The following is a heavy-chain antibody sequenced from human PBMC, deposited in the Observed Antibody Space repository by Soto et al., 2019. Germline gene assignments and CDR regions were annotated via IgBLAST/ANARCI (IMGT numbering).Heavy chain of an antibody. CDR2: IYWDYDK. V-gene: IGHV2-5*02. D-gene: IGHD2-15*01. CDR1: GFSLSTSGVG. J-gene: IGHJ3*02. CDR3: ANGRNYRVTRIYCSGVSCYSAAFDI. Sequence: QITLKESGPTLVKPTQTLTLTCTFSGFSLSTSGVGVGWIRQPPGKALEWLALIYWDYDKRYSPSLKSRFTITEETTKKQGDLTMSSMDPMDTATYYCANGRNYRVTRIYCSGVSCYSAAFDIWGKGTMVTVSS.